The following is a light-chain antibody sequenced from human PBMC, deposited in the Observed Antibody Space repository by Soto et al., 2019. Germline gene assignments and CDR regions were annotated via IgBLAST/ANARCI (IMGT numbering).Light chain of an antibody. V-gene: IGKV1-9*01. Sequence: DIQLTQSPSFLSASVGDRVTITCRASQGISSYLAWYHQKPGKAPKLLIYAASTLQSGVPSRFSGSGSGTEFTLPISSLQPEDFATYYCQQLNSYPFLTFGGGTNVEIK. CDR2: AAS. J-gene: IGKJ4*01. CDR3: QQLNSYPFLT. CDR1: QGISSY.